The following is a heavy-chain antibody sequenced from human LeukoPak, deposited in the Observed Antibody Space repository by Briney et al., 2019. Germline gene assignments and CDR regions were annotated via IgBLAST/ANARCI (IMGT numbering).Heavy chain of an antibody. CDR2: VDPEDGET. J-gene: IGHJ4*02. V-gene: IGHV1-69-2*01. D-gene: IGHD3-3*01. Sequence: ASVKVSCKASGGTFSSYAISWVRQAPGKGLEWMGLVDPEDGETIYADTFQGRVTITADTSTDTAYMEMSSLIAEDTAVYYCSTIFVVVTKGYWGQGTLVTVSS. CDR3: STIFVVVTKGY. CDR1: GGTFSSYA.